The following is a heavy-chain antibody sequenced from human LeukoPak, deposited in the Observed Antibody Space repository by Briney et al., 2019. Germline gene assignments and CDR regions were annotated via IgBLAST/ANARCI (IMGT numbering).Heavy chain of an antibody. CDR1: GFTFSSYA. CDR3: ARAMGAGSYTFDY. D-gene: IGHD1-26*01. CDR2: ISYDGSNK. J-gene: IGHJ4*02. V-gene: IGHV3-30-3*01. Sequence: PGRSLRLSCAASGFTFSSYAMHWVRQAPGKGLEWVAVISYDGSNKYYADSVKGRFTISRDNSKNTLYLQMNSLRDEDTAVYYCARAMGAGSYTFDYWGQGTLVTVSS.